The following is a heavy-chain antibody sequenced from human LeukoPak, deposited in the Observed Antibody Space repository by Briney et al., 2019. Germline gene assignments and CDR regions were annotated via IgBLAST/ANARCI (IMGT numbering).Heavy chain of an antibody. V-gene: IGHV3-15*01. CDR3: TTDRRVIAAAGITSY. CDR1: GFTFSNAW. Sequence: GGSLRLSCAASGFTFSNAWMSWVRQAPGKGLEWVGRIKSKTDGGTTEYAAPVKGRFTISRDGSKHTQYLQMNSLKTEHTAVYYCTTDRRVIAAAGITSYWGQGTLVTVSS. CDR2: IKSKTDGGTT. J-gene: IGHJ4*02. D-gene: IGHD6-13*01.